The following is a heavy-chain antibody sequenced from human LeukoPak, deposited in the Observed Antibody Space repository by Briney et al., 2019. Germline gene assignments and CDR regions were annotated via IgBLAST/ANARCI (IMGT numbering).Heavy chain of an antibody. D-gene: IGHD6-13*01. CDR3: AKGYSTYYFDY. Sequence: ETLSLTCAVYGGSFSGYYWSWVRQAPGKGLEWVSAISGSGGSTYYADSVKGRFTISRDNSKNTLYLQMNSLRAEGTAVYYCAKGYSTYYFDYWGQGTLVTVSS. V-gene: IGHV3-23*01. CDR1: GGSFSGYY. CDR2: ISGSGGST. J-gene: IGHJ4*02.